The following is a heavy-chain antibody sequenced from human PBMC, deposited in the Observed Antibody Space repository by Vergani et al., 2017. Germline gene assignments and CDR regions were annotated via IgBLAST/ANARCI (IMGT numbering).Heavy chain of an antibody. CDR1: GGTFSSYT. J-gene: IGHJ5*02. Sequence: QVQLVQSGAEVKKPGSSVKVSCKASGGTFSSYTISWVRQAPGQGLEWMGRIIPILGIANYAQKFQGRVTITADKSTSTAYMELSSLRSEDTAVYYCAREKPFGIPVADINWFDPWGQGTLVTVSS. D-gene: IGHD6-19*01. CDR2: IIPILGIA. V-gene: IGHV1-69*08. CDR3: AREKPFGIPVADINWFDP.